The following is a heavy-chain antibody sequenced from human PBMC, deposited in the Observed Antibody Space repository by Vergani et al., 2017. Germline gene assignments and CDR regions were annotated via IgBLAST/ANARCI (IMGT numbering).Heavy chain of an antibody. CDR2: IIPIFGTA. D-gene: IGHD6-13*01. V-gene: IGHV1-69*12. CDR3: ACPRYSSSWTANGMDV. Sequence: QVQLVQSGAEVKKPGSSVKVSCKASGGTFSSYAISWVRQAPGQGIEWMGGIIPIFGTANYAQKFQGRVTITADESTSTAYMELSSLRSEDTAVYYCACPRYSSSWTANGMDVWGQGTTVTVSS. CDR1: GGTFSSYA. J-gene: IGHJ6*02.